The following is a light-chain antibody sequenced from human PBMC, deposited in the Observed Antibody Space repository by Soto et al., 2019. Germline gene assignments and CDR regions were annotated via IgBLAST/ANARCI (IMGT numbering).Light chain of an antibody. CDR1: QSVASSF. CDR3: RKYCPSPLT. V-gene: IGKV3-20*01. CDR2: TAS. Sequence: EIVLTQSPGTLSLSPGARATLSCRASQSVASSFIDWFQQNPGQPPRLLIYTASSRAPGIPDRFTASGSGTDFTLTSSRREHEEFAVSYWRKYCPSPLTFGGRPKVQI. J-gene: IGKJ4*01.